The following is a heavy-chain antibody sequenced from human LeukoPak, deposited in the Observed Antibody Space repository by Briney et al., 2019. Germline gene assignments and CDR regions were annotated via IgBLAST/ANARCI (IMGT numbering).Heavy chain of an antibody. Sequence: GRSLRLSCAASGFTFSSYAMHWVRQAPGKGLEWVAVISYDGSNKYYADSVKGRFTISRDNSKNTLYLQMNSLRAVDTAVYYCARDRPLDSSGSGAFDIWGQGTMVTVSS. J-gene: IGHJ3*02. V-gene: IGHV3-30-3*01. CDR3: ARDRPLDSSGSGAFDI. CDR1: GFTFSSYA. D-gene: IGHD3-22*01. CDR2: ISYDGSNK.